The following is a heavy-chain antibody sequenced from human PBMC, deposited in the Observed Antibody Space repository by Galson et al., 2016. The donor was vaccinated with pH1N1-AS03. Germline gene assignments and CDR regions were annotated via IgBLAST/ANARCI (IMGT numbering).Heavy chain of an antibody. Sequence: SLRLSCAASGFTFSSFSMNWFRQTPERGLEWVAAITDSSNYIYYTESVKGRFTISRDNSKNTLYLQMSSLRAEDTAVYYCAREALPDYYHSSGPIDYWGQGTLVTVSS. CDR1: GFTFSSFS. D-gene: IGHD3-22*01. CDR2: ITDSSNYI. V-gene: IGHV3-21*01. J-gene: IGHJ4*02. CDR3: AREALPDYYHSSGPIDY.